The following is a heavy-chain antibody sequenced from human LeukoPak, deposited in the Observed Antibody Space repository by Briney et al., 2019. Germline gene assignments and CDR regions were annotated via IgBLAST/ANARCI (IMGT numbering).Heavy chain of an antibody. V-gene: IGHV3-11*05. CDR3: AREVVITKGWFDP. CDR1: GFTFSDYY. CDR2: ISSSSSYT. J-gene: IGHJ5*02. D-gene: IGHD3-22*01. Sequence: GGSLRLSCAASGFTFSDYYMSWIRQAPGKGLEWVSYISSSSSYTNYADSVKGGFTISRDNAKNSLYLQMNSLRAEDTAVYYCAREVVITKGWFDPWGQGTLVTVSS.